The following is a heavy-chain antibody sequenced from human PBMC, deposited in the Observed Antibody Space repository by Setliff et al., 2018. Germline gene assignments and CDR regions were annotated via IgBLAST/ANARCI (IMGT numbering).Heavy chain of an antibody. CDR1: GGSINSSTYNSRSYY. D-gene: IGHD1-1*01. CDR2: IYYSGNN. V-gene: IGHV4-39*01. J-gene: IGHJ4*02. CDR3: ARTGTYRYFDY. Sequence: SETLSLTCTVSGGSINSSTYNSRSYYWGWIRQPPGKGLEWLGRIYYSGNNYYNASLKSRLTISVDTSKNQFSLKLRSVTAADTAVYYCARTGTYRYFDYWGQGIQVTVSS.